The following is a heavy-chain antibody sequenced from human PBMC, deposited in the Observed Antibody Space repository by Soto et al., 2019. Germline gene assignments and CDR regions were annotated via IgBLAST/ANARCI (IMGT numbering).Heavy chain of an antibody. CDR2: IYYSGST. CDR1: GGSISSGDYY. CDR3: ARVADCSGGRCYFSVDY. J-gene: IGHJ4*02. D-gene: IGHD2-15*01. Sequence: PSETLSLTCTVSGGSISSGDYYWSWIRQPPGKGLEWIGFIYYSGSTYYNPSLKSRVTTSVDTSKNQFSLKLSSVTAADTAVYYCARVADCSGGRCYFSVDYWGQGTLVTVSS. V-gene: IGHV4-30-4*01.